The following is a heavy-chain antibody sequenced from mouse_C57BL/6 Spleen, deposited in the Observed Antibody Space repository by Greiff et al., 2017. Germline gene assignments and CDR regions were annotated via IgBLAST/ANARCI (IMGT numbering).Heavy chain of an antibody. Sequence: EVKLMESGAELVRPGASVKLSCTASGFNIQDYYMHWVKQRPEQGLEWIGRLDPEAGDTEYAPKFQGKATMTADTSSNTAYLQLSSLTSEDTAVYYCTTNYYGSRGWFAYWGQGTLVTVSA. CDR3: TTNYYGSRGWFAY. J-gene: IGHJ3*01. CDR2: LDPEAGDT. V-gene: IGHV14-1*01. D-gene: IGHD1-1*01. CDR1: GFNIQDYY.